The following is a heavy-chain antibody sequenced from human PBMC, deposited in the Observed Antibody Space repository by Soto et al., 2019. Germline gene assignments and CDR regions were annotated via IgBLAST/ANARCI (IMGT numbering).Heavy chain of an antibody. CDR1: GGSFSGYY. V-gene: IGHV4-34*01. D-gene: IGHD2-8*02. CDR2: INHSGST. J-gene: IGHJ6*02. Sequence: QVQLQQWGAGLLKPSETPSLTCAVYGGSFSGYYWSWIRQPPGKGLEWIGEINHSGSTNYNPSLKSRVTISVDTSKNQFSLKLSSVTAADTAVYYCARAWWRMDRQYGMDVWGQGTTVTVSS. CDR3: ARAWWRMDRQYGMDV.